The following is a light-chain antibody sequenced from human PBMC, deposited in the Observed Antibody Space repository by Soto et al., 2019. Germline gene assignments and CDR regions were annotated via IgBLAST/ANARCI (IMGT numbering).Light chain of an antibody. CDR2: DAS. CDR1: QTISNW. CDR3: QHYYRYWT. Sequence: DIQMTQSPSTLSASVGVRVTITCRASQTISNWLAWYQQKPGKAPKLLIYDASSLEGGVPSRFSGSGSGTEFTLTLSSLQPDDFATYYCQHYYRYWTFGQGTKVEIK. J-gene: IGKJ1*01. V-gene: IGKV1-5*01.